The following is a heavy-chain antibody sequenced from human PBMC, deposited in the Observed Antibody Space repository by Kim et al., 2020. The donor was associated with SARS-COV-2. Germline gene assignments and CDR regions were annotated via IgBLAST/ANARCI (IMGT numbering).Heavy chain of an antibody. CDR1: GGSFSGYY. V-gene: IGHV4-34*01. CDR3: ARGRWGFGECHVGY. J-gene: IGHJ4*02. D-gene: IGHD3-10*01. CDR2: INHSGST. Sequence: SETLSLTCAVYGGSFSGYYWSWISQPPGKGLEWIGEINHSGSTNYNPALKSRVTISVDTSKNKFYLKLSSVNAADTAGYYCARGRWGFGECHVGYWGQGT.